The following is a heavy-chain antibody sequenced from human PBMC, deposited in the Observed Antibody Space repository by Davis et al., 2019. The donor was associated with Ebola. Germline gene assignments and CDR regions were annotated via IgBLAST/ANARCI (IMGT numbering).Heavy chain of an antibody. J-gene: IGHJ6*02. CDR2: IGYGDDT. CDR1: GFTFGRYD. Sequence: PGGSLRLSCAVSGFTFGRYDMHWVRHAAGKGLEWVSMIGYGDDTYYLDSVRGRFTVSRENAKNSLYFQMNSLSADDTAVYYCARGAPTTIMHYSDAMDVWGQGTTVTVSS. CDR3: ARGAPTTIMHYSDAMDV. V-gene: IGHV3-13*01. D-gene: IGHD4-11*01.